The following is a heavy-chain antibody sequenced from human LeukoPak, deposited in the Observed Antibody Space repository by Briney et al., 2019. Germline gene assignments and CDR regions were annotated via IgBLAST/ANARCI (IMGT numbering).Heavy chain of an antibody. J-gene: IGHJ4*02. CDR3: AKDVAVVAAKNFDH. D-gene: IGHD2-21*02. V-gene: IGHV3-43*02. CDR1: GFTFDDYA. CDR2: IRGDGGST. Sequence: TGGSLRLSCAASGFTFDDYAMHWVRQAPGKGLEWVSLIRGDGGSTYYADSVKGRFTISRDNSKNSLFQQMNSLRTDDTALYYCAKDVAVVAAKNFDHWGQGTLVTVSS.